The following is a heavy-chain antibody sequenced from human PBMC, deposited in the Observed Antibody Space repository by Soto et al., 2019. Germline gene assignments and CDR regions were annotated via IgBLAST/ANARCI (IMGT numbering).Heavy chain of an antibody. V-gene: IGHV3-23*01. Sequence: EVQLLESGGGLVQPGGSLRLSCAASGFTFSSYAMRWVRQAPGKGLEWVSAISGSGGSTYYADSVKGRFTISRDNSKNTLYLQRNSLRAVDTAVYCCANSTPIAAAGINWGQGTLVNVSS. CDR1: GFTFSSYA. J-gene: IGHJ4*02. CDR2: ISGSGGST. D-gene: IGHD6-13*01. CDR3: ANSTPIAAAGIN.